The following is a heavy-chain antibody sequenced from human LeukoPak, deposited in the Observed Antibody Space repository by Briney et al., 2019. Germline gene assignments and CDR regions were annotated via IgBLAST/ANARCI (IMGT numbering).Heavy chain of an antibody. CDR1: GFTFDDYA. Sequence: GGSLRLSCAASGFTFDDYAMHWVRQAPGKGLEWVSGISWNSGRIGYADSVKGRFTISRDNAKNSLYLQMNSLRAEDTALYYCAKSPGSWWGGYFDYWGQGTLVTVSS. CDR2: ISWNSGRI. D-gene: IGHD6-13*01. J-gene: IGHJ4*02. V-gene: IGHV3-9*01. CDR3: AKSPGSWWGGYFDY.